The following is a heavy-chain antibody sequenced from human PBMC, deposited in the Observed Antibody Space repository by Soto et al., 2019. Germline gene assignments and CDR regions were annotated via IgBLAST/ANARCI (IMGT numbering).Heavy chain of an antibody. CDR3: AKGVSSGYYSAEYYYYYYGMDV. J-gene: IGHJ6*02. Sequence: PGGSLRLSCAASGFTFSSYGMHWVRQAPGKGLEWVAVISYDGSNKYYADSVKGRFTISRDNSKNTLYLQMNSLRAEDTAVYYCAKGVSSGYYSAEYYYYYYGMDVWGQGTTVTVSS. V-gene: IGHV3-30*18. CDR1: GFTFSSYG. CDR2: ISYDGSNK. D-gene: IGHD3-22*01.